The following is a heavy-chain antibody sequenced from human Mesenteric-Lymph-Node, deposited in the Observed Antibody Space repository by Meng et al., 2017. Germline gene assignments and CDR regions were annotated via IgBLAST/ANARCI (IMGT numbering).Heavy chain of an antibody. D-gene: IGHD6-13*01. CDR1: GFTVSSNE. J-gene: IGHJ6*02. Sequence: GESLKISCAASGFTVSSNEMSWVRQAPGKGLEWVSTIVSDGSGTYYVDSVKGRFTISRDNSKSTLFLQMNSLRAEDTAVYYCANPMTGYSSSWQYYYYGMDVWGQGTTVTVSS. CDR2: IVSDGSGT. V-gene: IGHV3-23*02. CDR3: ANPMTGYSSSWQYYYYGMDV.